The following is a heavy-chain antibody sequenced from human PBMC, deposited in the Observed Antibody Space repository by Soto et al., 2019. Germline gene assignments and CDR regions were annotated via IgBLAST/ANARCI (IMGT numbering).Heavy chain of an antibody. CDR2: IYYRGST. D-gene: IGHD4-4*01. J-gene: IGHJ5*02. CDR1: GGSINSDY. V-gene: IGHV4-59*01. CDR3: ARQGVEMTTIWANWFDP. Sequence: PSETLSLTCTVSGGSINSDYWSWIRQPPGKGLEWIGYIYYRGSTNYNPSLKSRVTISLDTSKNQFSLKLSSVTAADTAVYFCARQGVEMTTIWANWFDPWGQGTLVTVSS.